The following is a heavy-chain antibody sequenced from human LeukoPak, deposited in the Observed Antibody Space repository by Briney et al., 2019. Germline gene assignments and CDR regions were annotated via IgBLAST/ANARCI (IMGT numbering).Heavy chain of an antibody. V-gene: IGHV3-7*01. Sequence: GGSLRLSCAASGFTFSSYWMSWVRQAPGKGLEWVANIKQDGREKYYVDSVKGRFTISRDNAKNSLYLQMNSLRAEDTAVYYCARETYSSSWYDYYYYYMDVWGKGTTVTISS. J-gene: IGHJ6*03. CDR3: ARETYSSSWYDYYYYYMDV. CDR1: GFTFSSYW. CDR2: IKQDGREK. D-gene: IGHD6-13*01.